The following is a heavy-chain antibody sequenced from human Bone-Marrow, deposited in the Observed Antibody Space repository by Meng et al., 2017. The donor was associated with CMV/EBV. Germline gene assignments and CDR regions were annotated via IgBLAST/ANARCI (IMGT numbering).Heavy chain of an antibody. V-gene: IGHV4-39*07. J-gene: IGHJ3*02. D-gene: IGHD3-22*01. CDR3: ARDRLTQDYDSSGYYRDAFDI. Sequence: SETLSLTCTVSGGSISGSSYYWAWIRQPPGKGLEWIGSIYYSGNTYYNPSLKSRVTISLDTSNNQFSLKLSSVTAADTAVYYCARDRLTQDYDSSGYYRDAFDIWGQGTMVTVAS. CDR2: IYYSGNT. CDR1: GGSISGSSYY.